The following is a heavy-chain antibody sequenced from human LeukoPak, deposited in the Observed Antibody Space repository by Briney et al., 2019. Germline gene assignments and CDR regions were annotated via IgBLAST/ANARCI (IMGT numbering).Heavy chain of an antibody. J-gene: IGHJ4*02. CDR2: ISGSGGRI. D-gene: IGHD3-22*01. V-gene: IGHV3-23*01. CDR1: GFTFSSYW. CDR3: AKGSAYYYDSSGYYY. Sequence: GGSLRLSCAASGFTFSSYWMSWVRQAPGKGLEWVSAISGSGGRIYYADSVKGRFTISRDNSKNTLYLQMNSLRAEDTAVYYCAKGSAYYYDSSGYYYWGQGTLVTVPS.